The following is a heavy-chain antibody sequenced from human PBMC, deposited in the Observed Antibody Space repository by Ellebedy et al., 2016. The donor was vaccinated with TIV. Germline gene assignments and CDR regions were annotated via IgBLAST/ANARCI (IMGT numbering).Heavy chain of an antibody. CDR3: ATLSGNYSRGAFDI. J-gene: IGHJ3*02. V-gene: IGHV4-39*01. D-gene: IGHD1-26*01. Sequence: SRVTISVDASKNQFSLKLSSVTAADAAVYYCATLSGNYSRGAFDIWGQGTIVTVSS.